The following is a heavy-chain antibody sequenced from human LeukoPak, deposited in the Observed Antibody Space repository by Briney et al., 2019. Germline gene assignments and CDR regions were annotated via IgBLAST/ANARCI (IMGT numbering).Heavy chain of an antibody. Sequence: GGSLRLSCAASGFTFSSYAMSWVRQAPGKGLEWVSAISGSGGSTYYADSVKGRFTITRDNAKNSLYLQMNSLRAEDTAVYYCARGYDYVWGSYRAQVRYYYYMDVWGKGTTVTISS. CDR2: ISGSGGST. D-gene: IGHD3-16*02. V-gene: IGHV3-23*01. CDR1: GFTFSSYA. J-gene: IGHJ6*03. CDR3: ARGYDYVWGSYRAQVRYYYYMDV.